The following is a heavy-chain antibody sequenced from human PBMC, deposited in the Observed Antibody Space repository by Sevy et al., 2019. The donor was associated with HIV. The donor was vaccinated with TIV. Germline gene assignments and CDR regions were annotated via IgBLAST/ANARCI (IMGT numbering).Heavy chain of an antibody. CDR2: ISAYNGNT. J-gene: IGHJ4*02. CDR3: ARTYYYDSSGYYHYFDY. V-gene: IGHV1-18*04. D-gene: IGHD3-22*01. CDR1: GYTFTSYG. Sequence: ASVKVSCKASGYTFTSYGISWVRQAPGQGVEWMGWISAYNGNTNYEQKLQGRVTLTKDTSTSTAYMELRSLSSDETAVYYCARTYYYDSSGYYHYFDYWGQGTLVTVSS.